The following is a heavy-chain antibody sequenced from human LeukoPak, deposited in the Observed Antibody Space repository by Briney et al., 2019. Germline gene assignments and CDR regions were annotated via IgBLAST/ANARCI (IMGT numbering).Heavy chain of an antibody. V-gene: IGHV3-21*01. J-gene: IGHJ4*02. CDR2: ISSSSSYI. CDR1: GFTFSSYS. Sequence: GGSLRLSCAASGFTFSSYSMNWVRQAPGKGLEWVSSISSSSSYIYYADSVKGRFTISRDNAKNSLYLQMNSLRAEDTAVYYCXXXXXXXXXVVVAAKHFDYWGQGTLVTVSS. D-gene: IGHD2-15*01. CDR3: XXXXXXXXXVVVAAKHFDY.